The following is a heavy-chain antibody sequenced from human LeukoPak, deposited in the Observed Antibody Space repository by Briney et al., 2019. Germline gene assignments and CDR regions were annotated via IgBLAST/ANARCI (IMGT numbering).Heavy chain of an antibody. CDR1: GFTFSSYA. V-gene: IGHV3-23*01. CDR3: AKGRYYYYYMDV. Sequence: GGSLRLSCAASGFTFSSYAMSWVRQAPGKGLEWVSAISGSGGTTYYADSVKGRFTISRDNSKNTLYLQMNSLRAEDTAIYYCAKGRYYYYYMDVWGKGTTVTISS. CDR2: ISGSGGTT. J-gene: IGHJ6*03.